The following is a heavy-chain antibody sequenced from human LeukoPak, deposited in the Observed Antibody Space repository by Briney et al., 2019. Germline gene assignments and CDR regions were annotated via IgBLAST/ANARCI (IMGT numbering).Heavy chain of an antibody. CDR2: ISSTNGHT. D-gene: IGHD6-19*01. Sequence: GGSLRLSCAASGFSSSFSNMNWVRQAPGKGLEWVSYISSTNGHTYYADSVNGRFTISRDTAKNSLYLQMNSLRVEDTAIYFCARDRDSSGLYGGADLWGQGVLVTVSA. J-gene: IGHJ5*02. V-gene: IGHV3-21*03. CDR3: ARDRDSSGLYGGADL. CDR1: GFSSSFSN.